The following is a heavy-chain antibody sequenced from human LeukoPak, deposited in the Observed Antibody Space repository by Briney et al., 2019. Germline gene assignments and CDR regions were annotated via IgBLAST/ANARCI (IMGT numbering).Heavy chain of an antibody. V-gene: IGHV1-18*01. CDR3: ARDRARDYYGSGSYYIFDY. CDR1: GYTFTSYG. Sequence: GASVKVSCKASGYTFTSYGISWVRQAPGQGLEWMGWISAYNGNTNYAQKLQGRVTMTTDTSTSTAYMELRSLRSDDTAVYYCARDRARDYYGSGSYYIFDYWGQRTLVTVSS. D-gene: IGHD3-10*01. J-gene: IGHJ4*02. CDR2: ISAYNGNT.